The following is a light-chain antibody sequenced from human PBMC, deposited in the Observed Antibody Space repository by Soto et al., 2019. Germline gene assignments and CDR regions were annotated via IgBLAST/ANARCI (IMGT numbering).Light chain of an antibody. CDR3: SSYTSSSTI. Sequence: QSVLTQPASVSGSPGQSITISCTGTSSDVGGYNYVSWYQQHPGKAPKLMIYEVSYRPSGVSNRFSGSKSGNTASLTISALQAEDEADYYCSSYTSSSTIFGGGTKLTVL. V-gene: IGLV2-14*01. J-gene: IGLJ2*01. CDR1: SSDVGGYNY. CDR2: EVS.